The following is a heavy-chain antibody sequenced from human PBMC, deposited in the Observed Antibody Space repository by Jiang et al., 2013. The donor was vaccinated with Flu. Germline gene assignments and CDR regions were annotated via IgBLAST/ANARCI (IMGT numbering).Heavy chain of an antibody. J-gene: IGHJ4*02. CDR2: ISSSGSTI. CDR3: ARSYYYDSSGYHEYYFDY. CDR1: GFTFSSYE. Sequence: GFTFSSYEMNWVRQAPGKGLEWVSYISSSGSTIYYADSVKGRFTISRDNAKNSLYLQMNGLRAEDTAVYYCARSYYYDSSGYHEYYFDYWGQGTLVTVSS. D-gene: IGHD3-22*01. V-gene: IGHV3-48*03.